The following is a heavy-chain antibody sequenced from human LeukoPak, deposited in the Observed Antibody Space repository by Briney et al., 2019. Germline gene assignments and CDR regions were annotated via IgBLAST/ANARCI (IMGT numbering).Heavy chain of an antibody. Sequence: PGGSLRLSCAASGFTFSNDAVSWVRQAPGKGLEWVSLISGTGVNIYYSDTVKGRFTVSRDNSRDTLYLQMDSLRAEDTAVYYCAKGCAGHCPYFDSWGQGTLVTVFS. V-gene: IGHV3-23*01. D-gene: IGHD2-21*02. J-gene: IGHJ4*02. CDR3: AKGCAGHCPYFDS. CDR2: ISGTGVNI. CDR1: GFTFSNDA.